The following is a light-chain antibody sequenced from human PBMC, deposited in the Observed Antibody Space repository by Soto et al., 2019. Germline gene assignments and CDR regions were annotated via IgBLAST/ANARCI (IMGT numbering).Light chain of an antibody. CDR1: SSDVGGYNY. CDR3: SSYTISSILMV. J-gene: IGLJ2*01. Sequence: QSALTQPASVSGSPGQSITISCTGTSSDVGGYNYVSCYQQHPAKAPKLMIYDVSNRPSGVSNRFSGSKSGNTASLTISGLQAEDDADNYSSSYTISSILMVFVGGTKLTVL. V-gene: IGLV2-14*01. CDR2: DVS.